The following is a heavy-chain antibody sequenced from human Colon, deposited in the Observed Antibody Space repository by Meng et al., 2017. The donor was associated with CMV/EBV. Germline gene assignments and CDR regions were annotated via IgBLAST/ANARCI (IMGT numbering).Heavy chain of an antibody. V-gene: IGHV3-11*04. J-gene: IGHJ4*02. CDR3: VRDILRVGITYYFDY. CDR2: ISGDGSDL. Sequence: GESLKISCAASGFPFSNYYMSWIRLAPGKGLEWISYISGDGSDLFYGDSVRGRFTISRDNAKNSLYLQINSLIVEDTAVYYCVRDILRVGITYYFDYWGQGTLVTVSS. D-gene: IGHD1-26*01. CDR1: GFPFSNYY.